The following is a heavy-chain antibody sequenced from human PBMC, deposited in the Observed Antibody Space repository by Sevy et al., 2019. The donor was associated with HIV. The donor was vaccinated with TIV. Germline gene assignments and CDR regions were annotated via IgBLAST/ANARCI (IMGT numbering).Heavy chain of an antibody. D-gene: IGHD3-10*01. CDR1: GYNFHTHW. CDR3: ATGGGPGIVGGGFDV. V-gene: IGHV5-51*01. J-gene: IGHJ3*01. Sequence: GESLKISCKGSGYNFHTHWIGWVRQMPGKGLEWMGIIYLGDSDTRYSPSFQGQVTISADKSINTAYLAWSGLKASDTAVDYCATGGGPGIVGGGFDVWGQGTMVTVSS. CDR2: IYLGDSDT.